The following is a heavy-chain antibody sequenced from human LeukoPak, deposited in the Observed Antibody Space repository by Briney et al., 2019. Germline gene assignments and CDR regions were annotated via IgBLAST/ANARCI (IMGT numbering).Heavy chain of an antibody. V-gene: IGHV1-18*01. Sequence: GASVKVSCKASGYTFTSYGISWVRQAPGQGLEWMGCISAYNGNTNYAQKLQGRVTMTTDTSTSTAYMELRSLRSDDTAVYYCARDPPRIVVVVAATNYYGMDVWGQGTTVTVSS. CDR2: ISAYNGNT. D-gene: IGHD2-15*01. CDR1: GYTFTSYG. CDR3: ARDPPRIVVVVAATNYYGMDV. J-gene: IGHJ6*02.